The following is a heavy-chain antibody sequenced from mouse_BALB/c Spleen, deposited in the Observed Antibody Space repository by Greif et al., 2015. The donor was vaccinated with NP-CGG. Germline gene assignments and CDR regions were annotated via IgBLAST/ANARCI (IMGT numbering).Heavy chain of an antibody. J-gene: IGHJ4*01. V-gene: IGHV1-14*01. CDR1: GYTFTSYV. CDR2: INPYNDGT. D-gene: IGHD1-1*01. CDR3: ARGYYVLLYAMDY. Sequence: EVQRVESGPELVKPGASVKMSCKASGYTFTSYVMHWVKQKPGQGLEWIGYINPYNDGTKYNEKFKGKATLTSDKSSSTAYMELSSLTSEDSAVYYCARGYYVLLYAMDYWCQGTSVTVSS.